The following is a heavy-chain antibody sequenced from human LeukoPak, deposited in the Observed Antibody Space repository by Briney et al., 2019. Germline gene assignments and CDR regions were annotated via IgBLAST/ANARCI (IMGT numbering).Heavy chain of an antibody. V-gene: IGHV3-74*01. CDR3: ARDRPAMANYYYYYGMDV. CDR1: GFTFSSYW. CDR2: INSDGSST. J-gene: IGHJ6*02. Sequence: TGGSLRLSCAASGFTFSSYWMHWVRHAPGEGLVWVSRINSDGSSTSYADSVKGRFTISRDNAKNTLYLQMNSLRAEDTAVYYCARDRPAMANYYYYYGMDVWGQGTTVTVSS. D-gene: IGHD5-18*01.